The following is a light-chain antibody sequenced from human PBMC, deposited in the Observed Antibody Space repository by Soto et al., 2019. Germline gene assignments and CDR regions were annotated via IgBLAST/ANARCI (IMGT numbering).Light chain of an antibody. J-gene: IGKJ1*01. CDR3: QQTYNAPRT. CDR2: AAS. Sequence: DIQMTQSPSTLSASVGDRVTTTCRASQSISFFLNWYQQRPGEAPNLLIFAASILQSGVPSRFSGSGSGTDFTLTIDSLQPDDFATYFCQQTYNAPRTFGQGTKVDIK. CDR1: QSISFF. V-gene: IGKV1-39*01.